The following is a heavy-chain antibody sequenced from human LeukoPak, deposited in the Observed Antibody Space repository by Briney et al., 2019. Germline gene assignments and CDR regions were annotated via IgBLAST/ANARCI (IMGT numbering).Heavy chain of an antibody. CDR2: IYTGGIT. Sequence: SETLSLTCTVSGGSIRSFYWSWIRQPAGKGLEWIGRIYTGGITNYNPSLRSRVAMSIDTSRNQSSLKLSSVTAADTAVYYCARVPTNYGLDVWGRGTTVTVSS. CDR3: ARVPTNYGLDV. J-gene: IGHJ6*02. V-gene: IGHV4-4*07. CDR1: GGSIRSFY.